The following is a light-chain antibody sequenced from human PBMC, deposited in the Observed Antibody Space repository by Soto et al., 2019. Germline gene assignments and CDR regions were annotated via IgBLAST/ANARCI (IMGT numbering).Light chain of an antibody. Sequence: QRALCHPPSASGSPGQSVTSCCAGTSSYVFKYDYVSCFQHPPGKAPKLIIYEGTKRPSGVSNRFSGSKSGNTAFLTISGLQAEDEADYYCCSYAGSGTDNYVFGSGSKVTVL. J-gene: IGLJ1*01. CDR1: SSYVFKYDY. CDR2: EGT. CDR3: CSYAGSGTDNYV. V-gene: IGLV2-23*01.